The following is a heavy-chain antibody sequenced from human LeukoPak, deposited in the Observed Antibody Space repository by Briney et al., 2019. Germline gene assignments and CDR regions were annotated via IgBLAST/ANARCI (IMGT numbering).Heavy chain of an antibody. CDR2: IYTSGST. CDR3: ARVGYEVVAGSYFDY. D-gene: IGHD6-19*01. Sequence: PSQTLSLTCTVSGGSISSYYWSWIRQPAGKGLEWIGRIYTSGSTNYNPSLKSRVTMSVDTSKNQFSLKLSPVTAADTAVYYCARVGYEVVAGSYFDYWGQGTLVTVSS. J-gene: IGHJ4*02. CDR1: GGSISSYY. V-gene: IGHV4-4*07.